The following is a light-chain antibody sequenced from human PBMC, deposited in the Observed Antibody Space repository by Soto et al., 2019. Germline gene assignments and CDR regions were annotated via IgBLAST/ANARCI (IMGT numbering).Light chain of an antibody. CDR3: RSYAGSNYV. V-gene: IGLV2-14*01. CDR2: EVT. Sequence: QSALTQPASVSGSPGQSITISCTGTSSDVGGYNYVSWYQQHPGKAPKLIIYEVTNRPSGISYRFSGSKSGNTASLTISGLQAEDEADYYWRSYAGSNYVFGTGTKVTVL. CDR1: SSDVGGYNY. J-gene: IGLJ1*01.